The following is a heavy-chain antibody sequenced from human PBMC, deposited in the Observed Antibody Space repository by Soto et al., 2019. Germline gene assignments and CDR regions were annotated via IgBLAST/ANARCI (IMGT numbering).Heavy chain of an antibody. CDR2: ISGSGGST. Sequence: GGSLRLSCAASGFTFSSYAMSWVRQAPGKGLEWVSAISGSGGSTYYADSVKGRFTISRDNSKNTLYLQMNSLRAEDTAVYYCAKDGGGIAVAGTGDAFDIWGQGTMVTVSS. CDR1: GFTFSSYA. J-gene: IGHJ3*02. CDR3: AKDGGGIAVAGTGDAFDI. D-gene: IGHD6-19*01. V-gene: IGHV3-23*01.